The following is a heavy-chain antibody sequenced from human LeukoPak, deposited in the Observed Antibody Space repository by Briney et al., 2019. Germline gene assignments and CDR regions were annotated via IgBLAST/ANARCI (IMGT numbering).Heavy chain of an antibody. CDR3: TGRYCSGGSCFDY. J-gene: IGHJ4*02. D-gene: IGHD2-15*01. V-gene: IGHV3-73*01. CDR1: GFTFSGSA. Sequence: PGGSLRLSCAASGFTFSGSAMHWVRQASGKGLEWAGRIRSKANSYATAYAASVKGRFTISRDDSKNTAYLQMNSLKTEDTAVYYCTGRYCSGGSCFDYWGQRTLVTVSS. CDR2: IRSKANSYAT.